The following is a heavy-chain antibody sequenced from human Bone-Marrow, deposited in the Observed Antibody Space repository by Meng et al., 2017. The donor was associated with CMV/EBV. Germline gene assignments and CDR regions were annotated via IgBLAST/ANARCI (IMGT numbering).Heavy chain of an antibody. V-gene: IGHV1-2*02. CDR1: GYTFTGYY. Sequence: ASVKVSCKASGYTFTGYYMHWERQAAGQGLEWMGWINPNSGGTNYAQKFQGRVTMTRDTSISTAYMELSRLRSDDTAVYYCAREEYFSSFGAYWGKGTLVTVSS. J-gene: IGHJ4*02. CDR3: AREEYFSSFGAY. CDR2: INPNSGGT. D-gene: IGHD6-6*01.